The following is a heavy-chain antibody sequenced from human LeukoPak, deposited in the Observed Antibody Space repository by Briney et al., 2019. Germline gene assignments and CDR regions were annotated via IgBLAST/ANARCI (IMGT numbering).Heavy chain of an antibody. V-gene: IGHV3-74*01. CDR3: ARVDCSGDSGDNCFD. CDR2: INSDGSET. Sequence: LPGGSLRLSCTASGFTFSRYWMHWVRQAPGKGLVWVSRINSDGSETTYADSVKGRFTTSRDNAKNTLYLQMNSLRAEDTAVYYCARVDCSGDSGDNCFDWGQGTLVTVSS. J-gene: IGHJ4*02. D-gene: IGHD5-12*01. CDR1: GFTFSRYW.